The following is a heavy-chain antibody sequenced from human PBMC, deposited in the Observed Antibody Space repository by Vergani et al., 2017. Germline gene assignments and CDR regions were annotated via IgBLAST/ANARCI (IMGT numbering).Heavy chain of an antibody. D-gene: IGHD3-3*01. CDR2: IYWNDDK. Sequence: QITLKESGPTLVKPTQTLTLTCTFSGFSLSTSGVGVGWIRQPPGKALEWLALIYWNDDKRYSPSLKSRLTITKDTSKNQVVLTMTNMDPVDTATYYCAHRYYDFWSGYYKVRAAADYFQHWGQGTLVTVSS. V-gene: IGHV2-5*01. CDR3: AHRYYDFWSGYYKVRAAADYFQH. J-gene: IGHJ1*01. CDR1: GFSLSTSGVG.